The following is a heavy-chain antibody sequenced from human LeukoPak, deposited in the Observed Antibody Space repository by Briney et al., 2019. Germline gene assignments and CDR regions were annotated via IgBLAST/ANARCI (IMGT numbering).Heavy chain of an antibody. D-gene: IGHD3-9*01. V-gene: IGHV4-59*01. CDR1: GGTISSYY. CDR3: ARTYYDILTGYQTGYFDL. CDR2: IYYSGST. J-gene: IGHJ2*01. Sequence: SETLSLTCTVSGGTISSYYWSWIRQPPGKGLEWIGYIYYSGSTNYNPSLKSRVTISVDTSKNQFSLKLSSVTAADTAVYYCARTYYDILTGYQTGYFDLWGRGTLVTVSS.